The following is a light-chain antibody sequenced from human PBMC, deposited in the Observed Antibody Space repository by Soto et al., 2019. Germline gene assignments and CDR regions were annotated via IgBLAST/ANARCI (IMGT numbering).Light chain of an antibody. J-gene: IGLJ1*01. CDR3: SSYAAGSNFV. Sequence: QSALTQPPSASGSPGQSVTISCTGTSSDVGGYNYVSWYQQHPGKAPKLMIYEVSKRPSGVPDRFSGSKXDNTASLTVSGLQAEDEADYYCSSYAAGSNFVFGTGTKLTVL. CDR1: SSDVGGYNY. CDR2: EVS. V-gene: IGLV2-8*01.